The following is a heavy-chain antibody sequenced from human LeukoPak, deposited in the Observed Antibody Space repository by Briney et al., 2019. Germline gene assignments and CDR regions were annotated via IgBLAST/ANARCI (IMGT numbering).Heavy chain of an antibody. D-gene: IGHD1-1*01. Sequence: GGSLRLSCAASGFTFSSYGMHWVRQAPGKGLEWVAVISYDGSNKYYADSVKGRFTISRDNSKNTLYLQMNSLRAEDTAVYYCARIEQLAASSDYWGQGTLVTVSS. V-gene: IGHV3-30*03. CDR1: GFTFSSYG. J-gene: IGHJ4*02. CDR3: ARIEQLAASSDY. CDR2: ISYDGSNK.